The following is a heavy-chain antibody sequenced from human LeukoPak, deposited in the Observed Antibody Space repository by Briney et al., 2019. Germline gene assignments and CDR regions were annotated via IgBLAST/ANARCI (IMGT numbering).Heavy chain of an antibody. CDR2: ISSSSSTI. CDR3: ARHVIYGSSGYHRFDY. D-gene: IGHD3-22*01. J-gene: IGHJ4*02. Sequence: GGSLRLSCAAFGFTFSSNSMNWVRQAPGKGLEWVSYISSSSSTIYYADSVKGRFTISRDNAKNSLYLQMNSLRAEDTAVYYCARHVIYGSSGYHRFDYWGQGTLVTVSS. CDR1: GFTFSSNS. V-gene: IGHV3-48*04.